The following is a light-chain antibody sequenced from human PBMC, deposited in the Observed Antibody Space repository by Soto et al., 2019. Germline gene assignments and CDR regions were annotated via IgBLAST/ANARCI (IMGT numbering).Light chain of an antibody. CDR3: AAWDDSLSGWV. Sequence: QAVVTHPPSASGTPGQRGTISCSGSSSNIGSNYVYWYQQLPGTAPKLRIYRNNQRPSGVPDRFSGSKSGTSASLAISGLRSEDEADYYCAAWDDSLSGWVFGGGTKVTVL. V-gene: IGLV1-47*01. CDR1: SSNIGSNY. CDR2: RNN. J-gene: IGLJ3*02.